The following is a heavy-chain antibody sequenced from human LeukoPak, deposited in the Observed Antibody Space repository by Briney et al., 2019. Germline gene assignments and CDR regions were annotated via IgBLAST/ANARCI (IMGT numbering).Heavy chain of an antibody. CDR3: ASMIWGAGFDY. CDR2: IEQDGSEK. J-gene: IGHJ4*02. Sequence: GGSLRLSCAASGFIFNNYWISWVRQAPGKGLEWVANIEQDGSEKYYVDSVKGRFAISRDNANSSLYLQMNSLRAEDTAVYYCASMIWGAGFDYWGRGTLVTVSS. D-gene: IGHD3-16*01. CDR1: GFIFNNYW. V-gene: IGHV3-7*01.